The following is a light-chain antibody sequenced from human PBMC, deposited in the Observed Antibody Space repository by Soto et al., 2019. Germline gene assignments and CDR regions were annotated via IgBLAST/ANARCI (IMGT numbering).Light chain of an antibody. CDR2: DAS. V-gene: IGKV3-20*01. J-gene: IGKJ2*02. Sequence: EIVLTQSPGTLSLSPGERATLSCRASQSVSSSYLAWYQQKPGQAPRLLIYDASSRATGIPDRFSGSGSGTDFTLTISRLEPEDFAVYYCQQYGSSACTFGQGTKLEIK. CDR3: QQYGSSACT. CDR1: QSVSSSY.